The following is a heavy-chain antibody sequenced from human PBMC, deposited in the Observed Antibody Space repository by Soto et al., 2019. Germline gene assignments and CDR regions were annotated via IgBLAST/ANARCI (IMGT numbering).Heavy chain of an antibody. CDR2: VSGSGHKT. CDR1: GFNFKKFA. V-gene: IGHV3-23*01. D-gene: IGHD1-26*01. Sequence: EVQLLESGGGVVQPGGSLRLSCEASGFNFKKFAMGWVRQALGEGLEWVSGVSGSGHKTFSADSVKGRFTISRDNSNNTVYLQMNNLRAEDTAVYYCAKDGGSGNYGILKYFDHWGQGTLVTVSS. J-gene: IGHJ4*02. CDR3: AKDGGSGNYGILKYFDH.